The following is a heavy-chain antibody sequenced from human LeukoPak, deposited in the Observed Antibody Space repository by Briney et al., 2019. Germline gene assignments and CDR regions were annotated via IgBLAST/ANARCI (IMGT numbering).Heavy chain of an antibody. CDR2: IYTSGGT. CDR3: ARLTRLSTSPDRYYLDY. CDR1: GDSISSYY. D-gene: IGHD6-6*01. Sequence: ASETLSLTCTVSGDSISSYYWSWIRQPPGKGLEWIGYIYTSGGTNYIPSIKGRVTISIDTSKNQFSLKLSSVTAADSAVYYCARLTRLSTSPDRYYLDYWGQGTLVTVSS. J-gene: IGHJ4*02. V-gene: IGHV4-4*09.